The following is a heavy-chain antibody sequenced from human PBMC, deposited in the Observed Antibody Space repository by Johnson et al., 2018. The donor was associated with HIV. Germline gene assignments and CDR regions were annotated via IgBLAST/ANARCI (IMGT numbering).Heavy chain of an antibody. Sequence: QVQLMESGGGLVKPGGSLRLSCASSGFIFSDSYMTWIRQAPGKGLELVSYISSRGTTIYDADSVRGRFTISRDNAKKSLYLQMSSLRAEDTAVYYCATSMGESDAFDIWGQGTTVTVSS. V-gene: IGHV3-11*04. D-gene: IGHD2/OR15-2a*01. CDR1: GFIFSDSY. CDR2: ISSRGTTI. J-gene: IGHJ3*02. CDR3: ATSMGESDAFDI.